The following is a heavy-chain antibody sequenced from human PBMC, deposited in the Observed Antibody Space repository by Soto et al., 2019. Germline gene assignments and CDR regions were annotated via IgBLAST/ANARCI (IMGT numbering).Heavy chain of an antibody. Sequence: SLRLSCAASGFTFSSYGMHWVRQAPGKGLEWVAVISYDGSNKYYADSVKGRFTISRDNSKNTLYLQMNSLRAEDTAVYYCARHLDYGDYVKLYNWFDPWGQGTLVTVSS. CDR2: ISYDGSNK. D-gene: IGHD4-17*01. CDR3: ARHLDYGDYVKLYNWFDP. V-gene: IGHV3-30*03. J-gene: IGHJ5*02. CDR1: GFTFSSYG.